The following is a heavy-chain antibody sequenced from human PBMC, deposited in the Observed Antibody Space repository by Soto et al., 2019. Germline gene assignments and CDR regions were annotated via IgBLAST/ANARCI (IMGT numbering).Heavy chain of an antibody. V-gene: IGHV1-18*01. D-gene: IGHD1-7*01. Sequence: QVQLVQSGAEVKKPGASVKVSCKASGYTFTSYGINWVRQAPGQGLEWMGWISAYNGNTNYAQKLQGGVTMTTDTSTSTAYMERRSLRSDDTAVYYCARVITGTTFYYYYGMDVWGQGTTVTVSS. J-gene: IGHJ6*02. CDR3: ARVITGTTFYYYYGMDV. CDR1: GYTFTSYG. CDR2: ISAYNGNT.